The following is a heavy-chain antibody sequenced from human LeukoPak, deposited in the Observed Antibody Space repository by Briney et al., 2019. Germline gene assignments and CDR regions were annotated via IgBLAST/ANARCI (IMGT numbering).Heavy chain of an antibody. CDR2: INPADSDT. CDR1: VYSFTSYW. CDR3: ARLGDYGMDV. Sequence: KVSCKGYVYSFTSYWIGWVRQMPGKGLEGMGIINPADSDTRYSPSFQGQVTISTDKSISTAYLQWSSLKASDTAMYYCARLGDYGMDVWGQGTTVAVSS. J-gene: IGHJ6*02. V-gene: IGHV5-51*01.